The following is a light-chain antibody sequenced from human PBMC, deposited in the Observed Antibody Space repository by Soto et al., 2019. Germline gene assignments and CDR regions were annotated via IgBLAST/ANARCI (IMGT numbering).Light chain of an antibody. CDR3: QVYSSSPRYT. V-gene: IGKV3-20*01. CDR1: QSVGNSH. CDR2: GAS. Sequence: EFVLTQSPGTLSLSPGEGATLSCRASQSVGNSHLTWYQQKPGQAPRLIIYGASSRASGIPDRFSGSGSGTDFTLTISRLEPEDFAVYYCQVYSSSPRYTFGQGTKLEIK. J-gene: IGKJ2*01.